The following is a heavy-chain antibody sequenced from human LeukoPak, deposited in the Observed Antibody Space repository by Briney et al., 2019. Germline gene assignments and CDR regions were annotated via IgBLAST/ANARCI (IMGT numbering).Heavy chain of an antibody. Sequence: ASVKVSCTASGYTFTAYYMHWVRPAPGQGIEWMGRINPNSGDTNYAQKFQGRVTITRDTSISTAYMELSRLRSDDTAVYYCARDKGRDGYTAFDYWGQGTLVTVSS. CDR2: INPNSGDT. J-gene: IGHJ4*02. D-gene: IGHD5-24*01. V-gene: IGHV1-2*06. CDR1: GYTFTAYY. CDR3: ARDKGRDGYTAFDY.